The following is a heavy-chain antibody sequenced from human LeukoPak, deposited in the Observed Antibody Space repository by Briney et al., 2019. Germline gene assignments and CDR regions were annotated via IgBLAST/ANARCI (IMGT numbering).Heavy chain of an antibody. V-gene: IGHV1-8*01. CDR1: GYTFTSYD. J-gene: IGHJ5*02. CDR2: MNPNSGNT. D-gene: IGHD2-2*01. Sequence: ASVRVSCKASGYTFTSYDINWVRQATGQGLEWMGWMNPNSGNTGYAQKFQGRVTMTRNTSISTAYMELSSLRSEDTAVYYCARGVPYCSSTSCYGRLRWFGPWGQGTLVTVFS. CDR3: ARGVPYCSSTSCYGRLRWFGP.